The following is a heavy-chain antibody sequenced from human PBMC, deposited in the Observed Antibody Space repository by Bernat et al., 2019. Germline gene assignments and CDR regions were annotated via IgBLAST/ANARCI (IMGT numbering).Heavy chain of an antibody. J-gene: IGHJ4*02. CDR1: GFTVSSNY. CDR2: IWYDGSNK. V-gene: IGHV3-33*08. CDR3: ARASRPGGSCIDY. Sequence: VQLVESGGGLIQPGGSLRLSCAASGFTVSSNYMSWVRQAPGKGLEWVAVIWYDGSNKYYADSVKGRFTISRDNSKNTLYLQMNSLRAEDTAVYYCARASRPGGSCIDYWGQGTLVTVSS. D-gene: IGHD1-1*01.